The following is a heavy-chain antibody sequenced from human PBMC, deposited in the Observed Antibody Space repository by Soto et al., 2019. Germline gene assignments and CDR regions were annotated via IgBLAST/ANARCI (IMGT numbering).Heavy chain of an antibody. D-gene: IGHD4-17*01. CDR2: IYWYDDK. Sequence: QITLKESGPTLVKPTQTLTLTCTFSGFSLSTSGVGVGWIRQPPGKALEWLALIYWYDDKRYSPSLKSRLTITKDPSKNQVVLTMTNMDPVDTATYYCAHAHLDGAYEVGMDVWGQGTTVTFSS. V-gene: IGHV2-5*01. J-gene: IGHJ6*02. CDR1: GFSLSTSGVG. CDR3: AHAHLDGAYEVGMDV.